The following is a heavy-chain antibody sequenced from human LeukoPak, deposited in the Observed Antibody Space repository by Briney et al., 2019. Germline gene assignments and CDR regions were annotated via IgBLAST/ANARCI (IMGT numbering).Heavy chain of an antibody. CDR3: TGGGLVRGVTHWFDP. CDR2: IYYSGST. J-gene: IGHJ5*02. D-gene: IGHD3-10*01. V-gene: IGHV4-39*01. CDR1: GGSISISSYY. Sequence: SETLSLTCTVSGGSISISSYYWGWIRQPPGKGLEWIGSIYYSGSTYYNPSLKSRVTISVDTSKNQFSLQLDSVTPEDTAVYYCTGGGLVRGVTHWFDPWGQGILVTVSS.